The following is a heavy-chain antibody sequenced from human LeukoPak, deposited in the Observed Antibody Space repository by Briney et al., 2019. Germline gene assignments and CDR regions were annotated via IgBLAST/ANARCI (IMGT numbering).Heavy chain of an antibody. Sequence: SETLSLTCTVSGGSISSYYWSWIRQPPGKGLEWIGYIYTSGSINYNPSLKSRVTISVDTSKNQFSLKLSSVTAADTAVYYCARAARQRPYDYWGQGTLVTVSS. D-gene: IGHD6-6*01. CDR2: IYTSGSI. J-gene: IGHJ4*02. CDR3: ARAARQRPYDY. V-gene: IGHV4-4*09. CDR1: GGSISSYY.